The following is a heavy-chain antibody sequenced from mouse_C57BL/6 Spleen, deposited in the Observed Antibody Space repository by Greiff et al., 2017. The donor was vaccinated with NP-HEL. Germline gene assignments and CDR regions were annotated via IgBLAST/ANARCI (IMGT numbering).Heavy chain of an antibody. CDR1: GYAFSSSW. Sequence: VQLQQSGPELVKPGASVKISCKASGYAFSSSWMNWVKQRPGKGLEWIGRIYPGDGDTNYNGKFKGKATLTADKSSSTAYMQLSSLTSEDSAVYFCARGGHYFDYWGQGTTLTVSS. V-gene: IGHV1-82*01. CDR3: ARGGHYFDY. CDR2: IYPGDGDT. J-gene: IGHJ2*01. D-gene: IGHD3-3*01.